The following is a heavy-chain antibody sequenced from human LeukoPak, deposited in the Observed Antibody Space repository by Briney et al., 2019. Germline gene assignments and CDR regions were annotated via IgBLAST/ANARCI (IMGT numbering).Heavy chain of an antibody. V-gene: IGHV3-23*01. D-gene: IGHD2-21*02. Sequence: GGSLRLSCAASGFTFSSYAMSWVRQAPGKGLEWVSAISGSGGSTYYADSVKGRFTIPRDNSKNTLYLQMNSLRAEDTAVYYCAKDSLAYCGGDCTAEYFQHWGQGTLVTVSS. CDR1: GFTFSSYA. CDR2: ISGSGGST. CDR3: AKDSLAYCGGDCTAEYFQH. J-gene: IGHJ1*01.